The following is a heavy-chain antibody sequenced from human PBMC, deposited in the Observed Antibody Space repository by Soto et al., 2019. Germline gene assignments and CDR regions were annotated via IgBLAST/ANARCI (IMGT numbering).Heavy chain of an antibody. Sequence: QVQLVESGGGVVQPGRSLRLSCAASGFTFSSYGMHWVRQAPGKGLEWVAVISYDGSNKYYADSVKGRFTISRDNSKNTLYLQMNSLRAEDTAVYYCAKGGWATRWVVAAPLDYWGQGTLVPVSS. D-gene: IGHD6-19*01. J-gene: IGHJ4*02. CDR3: AKGGWATRWVVAAPLDY. CDR2: ISYDGSNK. CDR1: GFTFSSYG. V-gene: IGHV3-30*18.